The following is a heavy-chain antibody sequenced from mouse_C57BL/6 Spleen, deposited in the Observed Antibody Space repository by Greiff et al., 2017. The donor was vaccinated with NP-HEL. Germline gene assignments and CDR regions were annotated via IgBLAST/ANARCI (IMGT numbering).Heavy chain of an antibody. V-gene: IGHV5-6*01. CDR1: GFTFSSYG. D-gene: IGHD1-1*01. Sequence: EVKLMESGGDLVKPGGFLKLSCAASGFTFSSYGMSWVRQTPDKRLEWVATISSGGSYTYYPDSVKGRFTISRDNAKNTLYLQMSSLKSEDTAMYYCASITTVGGYFDVWGTGTTVTVSS. J-gene: IGHJ1*03. CDR2: ISSGGSYT. CDR3: ASITTVGGYFDV.